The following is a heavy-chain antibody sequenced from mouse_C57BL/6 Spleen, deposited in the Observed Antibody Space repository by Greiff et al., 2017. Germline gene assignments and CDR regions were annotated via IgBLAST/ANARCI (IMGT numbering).Heavy chain of an antibody. Sequence: VQLQQPGAELVKPGASVKLSCKASGYTFTSYWLQWVKQRPGQGLEWIGEIDPSDSYTNYNQKFKGKATLTVDTSSSTAYMQLSSLTSEDSAVXYCARALYYGNYRYFDVWGTGTTVTVSS. J-gene: IGHJ1*03. CDR1: GYTFTSYW. D-gene: IGHD2-1*01. V-gene: IGHV1-50*01. CDR2: IDPSDSYT. CDR3: ARALYYGNYRYFDV.